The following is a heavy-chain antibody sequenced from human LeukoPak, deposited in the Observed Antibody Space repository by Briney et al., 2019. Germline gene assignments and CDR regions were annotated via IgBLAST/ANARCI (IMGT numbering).Heavy chain of an antibody. Sequence: PVKVSCKASGGTFSSYAISWVRQAPGQGLEWMGGIIPIFGTANYAQKFQGRVTITADESTSTAYMELSSLRSEDTAVYYCARGRDYYDSSYYFDYWGQGTLVTVSS. D-gene: IGHD3-22*01. CDR1: GGTFSSYA. CDR2: IIPIFGTA. CDR3: ARGRDYYDSSYYFDY. V-gene: IGHV1-69*13. J-gene: IGHJ4*02.